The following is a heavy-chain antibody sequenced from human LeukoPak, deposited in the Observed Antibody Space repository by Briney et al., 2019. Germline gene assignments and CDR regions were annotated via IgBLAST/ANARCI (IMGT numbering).Heavy chain of an antibody. CDR2: INNDGSST. V-gene: IGHV3-74*01. D-gene: IGHD2-8*02. J-gene: IGHJ4*02. CDR1: GFTFSSYW. Sequence: PGGSLRLSCAASGFTFSSYWMHWVRQAPGKGLVWVSRINNDGSSTSYADSVKGRFTISRDDAKNTLYLQMNSLRAEDTAVYYCARVWSYYYFHYWGQGTLVTVSS. CDR3: ARVWSYYYFHY.